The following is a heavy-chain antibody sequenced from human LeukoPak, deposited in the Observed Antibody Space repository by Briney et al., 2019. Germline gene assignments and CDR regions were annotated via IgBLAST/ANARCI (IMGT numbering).Heavy chain of an antibody. J-gene: IGHJ3*02. CDR3: TSLVGWSGYYSAAFDI. D-gene: IGHD3-3*01. Sequence: ASLKVSCKASGYTFTSYYMHWVRQAPGQGLEWMGIINPSGGSTSYAQKSQGRVTMTRDTSTSTVYMELSSLRSEDTAVYYCTSLVGWSGYYSAAFDIWGQGPMVTVSS. CDR2: INPSGGST. CDR1: GYTFTSYY. V-gene: IGHV1-46*01.